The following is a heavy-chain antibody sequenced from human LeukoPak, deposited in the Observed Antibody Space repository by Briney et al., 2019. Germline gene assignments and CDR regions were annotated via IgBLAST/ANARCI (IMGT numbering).Heavy chain of an antibody. CDR2: IRYDGSNK. Sequence: GGSLRLSCAASGFTFSSYGMHWVRQAPGKGLEWVAFIRYDGSNKYYADSVKGRFTISRDNSKNTLYLQMNSLRAEDTAVYYCARDLAALALWTNAFDIWGQGTMVTVSS. CDR1: GFTFSSYG. CDR3: ARDLAALALWTNAFDI. V-gene: IGHV3-30*02. J-gene: IGHJ3*02. D-gene: IGHD2-21*01.